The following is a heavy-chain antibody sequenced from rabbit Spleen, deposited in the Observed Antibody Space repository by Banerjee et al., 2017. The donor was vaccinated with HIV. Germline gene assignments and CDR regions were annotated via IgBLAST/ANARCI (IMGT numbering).Heavy chain of an antibody. J-gene: IGHJ6*01. Sequence: QEQLEESGRGLVKPEGSLTLTCKASGFSFSDRDVMCWVRQAPGKGLEWIACIYVIDSSGSTFYASWAKGRFTISKTSSTTVTLQMTSLTAADTATYFCARDTGSSFSSYGMDLWGQGTLVTVS. CDR3: ARDTGSSFSSYGMDL. CDR2: IYVIDSSGST. CDR1: GFSFSDRDV. V-gene: IGHV1S45*01. D-gene: IGHD8-1*01.